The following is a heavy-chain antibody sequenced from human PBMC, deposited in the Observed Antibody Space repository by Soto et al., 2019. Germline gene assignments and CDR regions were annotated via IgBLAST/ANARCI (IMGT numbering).Heavy chain of an antibody. CDR2: ILDTGTTV. J-gene: IGHJ5*02. CDR1: GFPFSSTD. Sequence: GGSLRLSCAASGFPFSSTDMSWVRQAPGKGLEWVSTILDTGTTVFYADSVKGRFTVSRDNSNNTLYVQMNNLRADDTAVYYCVKNSGWFNTWGQGALLTVSS. D-gene: IGHD3-10*01. CDR3: VKNSGWFNT. V-gene: IGHV3-23*01.